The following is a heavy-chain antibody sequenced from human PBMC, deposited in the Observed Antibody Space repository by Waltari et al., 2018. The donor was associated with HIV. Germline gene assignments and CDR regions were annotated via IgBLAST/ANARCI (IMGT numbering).Heavy chain of an antibody. J-gene: IGHJ6*02. CDR3: AKGNSGFFHYYYGMDV. D-gene: IGHD5-12*01. Sequence: SGFTFSSYAMSWVRQAPGKGLEWVSAISGSGGSTYYADSVKGRFTISRDNSKNTLYLQMNSLRAEDTAVYYCAKGNSGFFHYYYGMDVWGQGTTVTVSS. V-gene: IGHV3-23*01. CDR2: ISGSGGST. CDR1: GFTFSSYA.